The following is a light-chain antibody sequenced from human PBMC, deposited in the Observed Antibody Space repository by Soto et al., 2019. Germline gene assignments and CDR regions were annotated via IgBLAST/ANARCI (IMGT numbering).Light chain of an antibody. CDR2: GAS. V-gene: IGKV3-15*01. J-gene: IGKJ1*01. Sequence: EIVMTQSPATLSVSPGERATLSCRASQSVSANLAWYQQKPGQAPRLLIYGASTRATAIPARFSGSRSGTEFTLTISSLQSEDFAVYYCQQYHNWPTFGQGTKVDI. CDR3: QQYHNWPT. CDR1: QSVSAN.